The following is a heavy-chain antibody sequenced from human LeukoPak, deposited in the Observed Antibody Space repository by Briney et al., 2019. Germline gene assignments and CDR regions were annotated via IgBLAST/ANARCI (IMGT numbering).Heavy chain of an antibody. CDR2: IYTSGST. D-gene: IGHD6-19*01. J-gene: IGHJ4*02. V-gene: IGHV4-61*02. CDR3: ARVDSSGWIDY. Sequence: KPSQTLSLTCTVSGGSISSGSYYWSWIRQPAGKGLEWIGRIYTSGSTNYNPSLKSRVTISVDTSKNQFPLKLSSVTAADTAVYYCARVDSSGWIDYWGQGTLVTVSS. CDR1: GGSISSGSYY.